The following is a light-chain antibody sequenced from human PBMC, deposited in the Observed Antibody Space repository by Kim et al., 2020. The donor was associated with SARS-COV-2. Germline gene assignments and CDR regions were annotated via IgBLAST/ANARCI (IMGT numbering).Light chain of an antibody. J-gene: IGKJ4*01. V-gene: IGKV1-39*01. Sequence: SASVGDRFTIICRASQSISSYLNWYQQKPGKAPKLLIYAASSLQSGVPSRFSGSGSGTDFTLTISSLQPEDFATYYCQQSYSTPLTFGGGTKLEI. CDR2: AAS. CDR3: QQSYSTPLT. CDR1: QSISSY.